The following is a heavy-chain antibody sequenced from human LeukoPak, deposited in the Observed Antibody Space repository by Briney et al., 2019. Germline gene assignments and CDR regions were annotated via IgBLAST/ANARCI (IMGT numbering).Heavy chain of an antibody. CDR2: INPNSGGT. V-gene: IGHV1-2*06. CDR3: ARGGYDFVYYYYGMDV. Sequence: ASVTVSCTASGYTFTGYYMHWVRQAPGQGLEWMGRINPNSGGTNYAQKFQGRVTMTRGTSISTAYMELSRLRSDDTAVYYCARGGYDFVYYYYGMDVWGQGTTVTVSS. D-gene: IGHD3-3*01. CDR1: GYTFTGYY. J-gene: IGHJ6*02.